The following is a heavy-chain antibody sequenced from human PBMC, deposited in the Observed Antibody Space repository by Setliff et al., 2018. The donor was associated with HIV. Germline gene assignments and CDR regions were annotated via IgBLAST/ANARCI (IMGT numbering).Heavy chain of an antibody. V-gene: IGHV1-18*01. CDR3: ARDSGAVLRYFDWPFYYYYGMDV. D-gene: IGHD3-9*01. Sequence: ASVKVSCKASGGTFSSHAISWVRQAPGQGLEWMGWISAYNGNTNYAQKLQGRVTMTTDTSTSTAYMELRSLRSDDTAVYYCARDSGAVLRYFDWPFYYYYGMDVWGQGTTVTVSS. CDR2: ISAYNGNT. CDR1: GGTFSSHA. J-gene: IGHJ6*02.